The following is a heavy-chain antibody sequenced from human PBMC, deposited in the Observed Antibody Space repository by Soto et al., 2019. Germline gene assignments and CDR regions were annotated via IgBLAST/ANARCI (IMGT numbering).Heavy chain of an antibody. CDR1: GFTFSSYA. CDR3: AKDRDGAAAGPTKFYGMDV. J-gene: IGHJ6*02. D-gene: IGHD6-13*01. V-gene: IGHV3-23*01. CDR2: IRGSGDST. Sequence: GGSLRLSCAASGFTFSSYAMSWVRQVPGKGLEWVSVIRGSGDSTYYADSVRGRFTISRDNSKNTLYLQMNSLRAEDTAVYYCAKDRDGAAAGPTKFYGMDVWGQGTTVTVSS.